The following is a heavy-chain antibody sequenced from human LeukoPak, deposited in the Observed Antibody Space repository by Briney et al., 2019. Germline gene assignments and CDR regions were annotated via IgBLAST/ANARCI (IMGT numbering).Heavy chain of an antibody. V-gene: IGHV3-23*01. CDR2: ISNRGGST. D-gene: IGHD2-15*01. CDR3: AKRGVVIRAVLVVGFHKEAYYFDS. J-gene: IGHJ4*02. Sequence: GGSLRLSCVVSGITLSNYGMSWVRQAPGKGLEWVAGISNRGGSTNYTDSVKGRFTISRDNPKITLYLQMNSLRSEDTAVYFCAKRGVVIRAVLVVGFHKEAYYFDSWGQGALVTVSS. CDR1: GITLSNYG.